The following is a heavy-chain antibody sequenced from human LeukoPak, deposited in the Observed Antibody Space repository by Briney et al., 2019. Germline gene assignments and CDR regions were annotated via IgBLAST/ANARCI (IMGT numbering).Heavy chain of an antibody. V-gene: IGHV4-59*12. CDR1: GGSISSYY. CDR2: IYYSGST. J-gene: IGHJ4*02. Sequence: SETLSLTCTVSGGSISSYYWSWIRQPPGKGLEWIGYIYYSGSTNYNPSLKSRVTISVDTSKNQFSLKLSSVTAADTAVYYCARDGGPPTVTYFDYWGQGTLVTVSS. D-gene: IGHD4-17*01. CDR3: ARDGGPPTVTYFDY.